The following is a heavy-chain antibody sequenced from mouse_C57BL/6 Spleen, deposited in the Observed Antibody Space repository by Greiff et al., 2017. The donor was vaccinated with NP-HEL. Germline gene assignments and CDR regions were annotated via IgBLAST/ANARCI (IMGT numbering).Heavy chain of an antibody. J-gene: IGHJ4*01. CDR3: ARRDGYYLYAMDY. V-gene: IGHV1-59*01. D-gene: IGHD2-3*01. CDR1: GYTFTSYW. Sequence: VQLQQPGAELVRPGTSVKLSCKASGYTFTSYWMHWVKQRPGQGLEWIGVIDPSDSYTNYNQKFKGKATLTVDTSSGTAYMQLSSLTSEDSAVYYCARRDGYYLYAMDYWGQGTSVTVSS. CDR2: IDPSDSYT.